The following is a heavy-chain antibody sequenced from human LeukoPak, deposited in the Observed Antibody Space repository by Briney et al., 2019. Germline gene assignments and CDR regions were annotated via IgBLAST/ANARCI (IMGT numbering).Heavy chain of an antibody. J-gene: IGHJ4*02. Sequence: ERSLRLSCAASGFTFSSYGMHWVRQAPGKGLEWVAVIWYDGNNKYYADSVKGRFTISRDNSKNTLYLQMNSLRAEDTAVYYCARSTSSEYDIYHFDYWGQGTLVTVSS. CDR1: GFTFSSYG. D-gene: IGHD3-9*01. V-gene: IGHV3-33*01. CDR2: IWYDGNNK. CDR3: ARSTSSEYDIYHFDY.